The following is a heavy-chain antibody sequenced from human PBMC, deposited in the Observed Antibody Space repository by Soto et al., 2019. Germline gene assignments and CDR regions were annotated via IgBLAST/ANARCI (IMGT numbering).Heavy chain of an antibody. V-gene: IGHV3-30*18. CDR1: GLTFSSCG. CDR3: AKDMVATIAPGAVIDY. CDR2: ISFDGSNT. J-gene: IGHJ4*02. Sequence: GGSLRLSCAASGLTFSSCGMHWVRQAPGKGLEWVAVISFDGSNTYYADSVKGRFTISRDNSKNTLFLQMNSLRAEDTAMYYCAKDMVATIAPGAVIDYWGQGTLVTVSS. D-gene: IGHD5-12*01.